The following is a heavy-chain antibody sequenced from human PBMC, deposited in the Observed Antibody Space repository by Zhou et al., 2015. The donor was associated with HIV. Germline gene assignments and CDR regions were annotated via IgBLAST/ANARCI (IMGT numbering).Heavy chain of an antibody. D-gene: IGHD2-8*02. CDR3: CVRIGGNLDVL. CDR2: ISSSNSYI. Sequence: VQLVESGGRRGPAWGRSLRLSCAPSGFSLSAYSMNWVRQAAGKGLEWVSSISSSNSYIYYADSVKGRFTISRDNAKNSLYLQMNSLRVEDTALYFWCVRIGGNLDVLGAQGTLVTVSS. CDR1: GFSLSAYS. J-gene: IGHJ4*02. V-gene: IGHV3-21*03.